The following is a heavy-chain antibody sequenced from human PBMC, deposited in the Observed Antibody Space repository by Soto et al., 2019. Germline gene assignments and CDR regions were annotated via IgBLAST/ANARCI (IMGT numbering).Heavy chain of an antibody. Sequence: GGSLRLSCAASGFTFSTYSMNWVRQAPGKGLEWVSSISGTGAITNYADSVKGRFTISRDNSKNTVYLQMSSLRVDDTAVYYCAKDRSSGWYRPDAFDYWGQGILVTVSS. V-gene: IGHV3-23*01. CDR3: AKDRSSGWYRPDAFDY. CDR2: ISGTGAIT. J-gene: IGHJ4*02. D-gene: IGHD6-19*01. CDR1: GFTFSTYS.